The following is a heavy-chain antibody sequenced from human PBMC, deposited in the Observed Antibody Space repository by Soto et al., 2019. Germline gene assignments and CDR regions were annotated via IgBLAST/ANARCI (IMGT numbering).Heavy chain of an antibody. CDR2: IIPIFGTA. CDR1: GGTFSSYA. CDR3: ARGRCSGGSCYSRYYYYGMDV. V-gene: IGHV1-69*13. D-gene: IGHD2-15*01. J-gene: IGHJ6*02. Sequence: SVKVSCKASGGTFSSYAISWVRQAPGQGLEWMGGIIPIFGTANYAQKFQGRVTITADESTSTAYMELSSLRSEDTAVYYCARGRCSGGSCYSRYYYYGMDVWGQGTTVTVSS.